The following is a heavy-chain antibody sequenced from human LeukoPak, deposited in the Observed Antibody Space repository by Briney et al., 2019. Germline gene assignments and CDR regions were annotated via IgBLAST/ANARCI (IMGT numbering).Heavy chain of an antibody. CDR1: GGSVSSGSYY. Sequence: PSETLSLTCTVSGGSVSSGSYYWGWIRQPPGKGLEWIGSIYYSGSTYYNPSLKTRLTMSVDTSKNQFSLNLISVTAADTAMYYCTRGDYYDGGGRNWFDPWGQGTLVTVSS. D-gene: IGHD3-16*01. J-gene: IGHJ5*02. V-gene: IGHV4-39*07. CDR2: IYYSGST. CDR3: TRGDYYDGGGRNWFDP.